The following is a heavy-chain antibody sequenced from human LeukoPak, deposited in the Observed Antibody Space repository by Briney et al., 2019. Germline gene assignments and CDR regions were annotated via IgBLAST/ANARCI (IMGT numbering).Heavy chain of an antibody. Sequence: PGGSLRLSCAASGFTFDDYAMHWARQAPGKGLEWVSGISWSSGSIGYADSVKGRFTISRDNAKNSLYLQMNSLRAEDTALYYCAKDLGSYGLNYFDYWGQGTLVTVSS. V-gene: IGHV3-9*01. CDR3: AKDLGSYGLNYFDY. D-gene: IGHD5-18*01. CDR2: ISWSSGSI. CDR1: GFTFDDYA. J-gene: IGHJ4*02.